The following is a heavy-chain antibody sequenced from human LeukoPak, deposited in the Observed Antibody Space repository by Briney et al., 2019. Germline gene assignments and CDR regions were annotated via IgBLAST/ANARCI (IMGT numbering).Heavy chain of an antibody. J-gene: IGHJ2*01. CDR3: ARDAEDTMIVVSRQGYFDL. V-gene: IGHV1-46*01. Sequence: GASVKVSCKASGYTFTSYYMHWVRQAPGQGLEWMGLINPSGGSTSYAQKFQGRVTMTRDTSTSTVYMELSSLRSEDTAVYYCARDAEDTMIVVSRQGYFDLWGRGTLVTVSS. CDR1: GYTFTSYY. CDR2: INPSGGST. D-gene: IGHD3-22*01.